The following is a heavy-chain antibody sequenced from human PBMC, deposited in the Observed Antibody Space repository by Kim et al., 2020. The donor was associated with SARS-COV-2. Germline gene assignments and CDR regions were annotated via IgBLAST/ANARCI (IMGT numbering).Heavy chain of an antibody. J-gene: IGHJ6*02. CDR2: INAGNGNT. V-gene: IGHV1-3*01. CDR1: GYTFTSYA. CDR3: ARPPWISSGWYGGLLNYYYGMDV. D-gene: IGHD6-19*01. Sequence: ASVKVSCKASGYTFTSYAMHWVRQAPGQRLEWMGWINAGNGNTKYSQKFQGRVTITRDTSASTAYMELSSLRSEDTAVYYCARPPWISSGWYGGLLNYYYGMDVWGQGTTVTVSS.